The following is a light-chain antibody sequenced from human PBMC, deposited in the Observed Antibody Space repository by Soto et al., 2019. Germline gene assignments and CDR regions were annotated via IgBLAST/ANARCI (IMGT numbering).Light chain of an antibody. Sequence: QSVLTQSPSASGTPGQRVIISCSGTSSNIGTNYVYWYQQLPGTAPKVLIYSNDKRPSGVPNRFSGSKSGTSASLAIGGLRSEDEADYYCAAWDDSLSGPLFGGGTKLTVL. CDR2: SND. V-gene: IGLV1-47*01. CDR1: SSNIGTNY. CDR3: AAWDDSLSGPL. J-gene: IGLJ2*01.